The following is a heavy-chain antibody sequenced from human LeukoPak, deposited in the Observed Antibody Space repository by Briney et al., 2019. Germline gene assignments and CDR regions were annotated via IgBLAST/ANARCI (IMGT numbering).Heavy chain of an antibody. CDR1: EGTFSSYA. CDR2: IIPIFGTA. D-gene: IGHD2-2*01. CDR3: ARHDCSSTSCRIDY. Sequence: SVEVSCKASEGTFSSYAISWVRQAPGHGLEWMGGIIPIFGTANYAQKFQVRVTITADKSTSTAYMELSSLRSEDTAVYYCARHDCSSTSCRIDYWGQGTLVTVSS. V-gene: IGHV1-69*06. J-gene: IGHJ4*02.